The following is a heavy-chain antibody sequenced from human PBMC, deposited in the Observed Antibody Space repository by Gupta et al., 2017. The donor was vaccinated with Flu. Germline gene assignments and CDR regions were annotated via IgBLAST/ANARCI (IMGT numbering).Heavy chain of an antibody. Sequence: HWVRQAPGQGLEWMGWIYPNTGGTNYAQKFQGRVTMTRDTSNTTVYMELSRLRSDDTAVYYCASISGSYRNDYWGQGTLVTVSS. J-gene: IGHJ4*02. CDR2: IYPNTGGT. CDR3: ASISGSYRNDY. V-gene: IGHV1-2*02. D-gene: IGHD1-26*01.